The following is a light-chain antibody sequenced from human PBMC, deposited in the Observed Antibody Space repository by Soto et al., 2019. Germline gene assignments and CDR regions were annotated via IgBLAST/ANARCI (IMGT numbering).Light chain of an antibody. CDR1: QSVSNNY. CDR2: GAS. J-gene: IGKJ1*01. V-gene: IGKV3-20*01. CDR3: QQYGSPVWT. Sequence: EIVLTQSPGTLSLSPGERATLSCRASQSVSNNYLAWYQQKPGQAPRPLIYGASSRVPGIPDRFSGSGSGTDFTLTISRLEPEDFAVYYCQQYGSPVWTFGQGTKVEIK.